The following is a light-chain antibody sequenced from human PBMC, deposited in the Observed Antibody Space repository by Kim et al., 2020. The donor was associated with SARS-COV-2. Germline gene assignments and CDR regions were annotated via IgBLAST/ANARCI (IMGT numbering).Light chain of an antibody. J-gene: IGKJ3*01. CDR2: DGS. Sequence: STLSASIGVRVTITCRASQSLSSRLAWYQQKPGKAPKFLIYDGSCLQSGVPSRFSGSGSGTEFTLTISSLQPDDFATYYCQQYNIFGPGTKVEIK. CDR1: QSLSSR. V-gene: IGKV1-5*01. CDR3: QQYNI.